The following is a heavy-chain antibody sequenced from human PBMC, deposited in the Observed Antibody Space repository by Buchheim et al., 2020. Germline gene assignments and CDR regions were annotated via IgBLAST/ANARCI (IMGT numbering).Heavy chain of an antibody. D-gene: IGHD6-19*01. V-gene: IGHV3-21*01. Sequence: EVQLVESGGGLVKPGGSLRLSCAASGFTFSSYSMNWVRQAPGKGLEWVSSISSSSSYIYYADSVKGRFTISRDNAKNSLYLQMNSLRAEDTAVYYCARDLASSGYSSGWGDQFDYWGQGTL. CDR1: GFTFSSYS. CDR3: ARDLASSGYSSGWGDQFDY. CDR2: ISSSSSYI. J-gene: IGHJ4*02.